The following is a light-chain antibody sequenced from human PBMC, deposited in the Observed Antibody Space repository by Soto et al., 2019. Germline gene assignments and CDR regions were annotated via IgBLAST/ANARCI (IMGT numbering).Light chain of an antibody. CDR2: VEVSGIY. Sequence: QPVLTQSSAASASLGSSVKLTYTLSSGHSGYIIAWHLQQPGQAPRYLMRVEVSGIYNKGSGVPDRFSGSSSGADRHLVISNLQSEDEADYYCETWDNDNVVFGGGTKLTVL. CDR3: ETWDNDNVV. J-gene: IGLJ2*01. CDR1: SGHSGYI. V-gene: IGLV4-60*03.